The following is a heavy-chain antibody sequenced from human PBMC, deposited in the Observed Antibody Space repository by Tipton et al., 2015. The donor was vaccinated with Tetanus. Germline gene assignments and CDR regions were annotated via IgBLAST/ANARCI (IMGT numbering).Heavy chain of an antibody. CDR1: GGSISSYY. CDR2: IYTSEST. V-gene: IGHV4-4*07. J-gene: IGHJ3*01. Sequence: LRLSCTVSGGSISSYYWSWIRQPAGKGLEWIGRIYTSESTNYNPSLKSRVTMSVDTSKSQFSLRLSSVTAADTAVYYCARLSSSTNDAHAFDVWGQGTMVTVSS. D-gene: IGHD2-8*01. CDR3: ARLSSSTNDAHAFDV.